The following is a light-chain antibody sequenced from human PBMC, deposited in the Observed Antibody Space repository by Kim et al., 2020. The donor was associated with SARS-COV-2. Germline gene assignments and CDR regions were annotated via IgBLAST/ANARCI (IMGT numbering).Light chain of an antibody. J-gene: IGKJ4*01. V-gene: IGKV4-1*01. Sequence: TINCKSRQRILYSPSNKNYLAWYQQKPGQPPKLLIYWASTRESGVPDRFSGSGSGTDFTLTISDLQAEDVAVYYCQQYYSTYPLTFGGGTKVDIK. CDR1: QRILYSPSNKNY. CDR2: WAS. CDR3: QQYYSTYPLT.